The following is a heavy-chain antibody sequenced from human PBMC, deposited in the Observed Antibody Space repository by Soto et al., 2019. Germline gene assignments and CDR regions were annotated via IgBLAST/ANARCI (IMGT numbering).Heavy chain of an antibody. J-gene: IGHJ5*02. D-gene: IGHD4-4*01. CDR3: ARGGGDYNNYWFDP. CDR2: ISTNNGNT. V-gene: IGHV1-18*01. CDR1: GYTFTNYG. Sequence: QVHLVQSGAEVKKPGASVKVSCKTSGYTFTNYGISWMRQAPGQGLEWMGWISTNNGNTKYAQKFQGRVTVTTDTSTGTVYMELRTLRPDDTAVYYCARGGGDYNNYWFDPWGQGTQVTVSS.